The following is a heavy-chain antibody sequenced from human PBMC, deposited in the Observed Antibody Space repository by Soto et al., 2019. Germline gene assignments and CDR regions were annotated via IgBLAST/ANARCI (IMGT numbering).Heavy chain of an antibody. Sequence: SETLSLTCAVSGVSLTSGNWWTWVRQAPQRGLEYIGEIFHDGTANYYPSFERRVAMSVDTSRNQFSLKLTSVTAADTAVYFCARLVYDTRLNYMYFDFWGPGTLVTVSS. D-gene: IGHD3-10*01. CDR1: GVSLTSGNW. J-gene: IGHJ4*02. CDR3: ARLVYDTRLNYMYFDF. V-gene: IGHV4-4*02. CDR2: IFHDGTA.